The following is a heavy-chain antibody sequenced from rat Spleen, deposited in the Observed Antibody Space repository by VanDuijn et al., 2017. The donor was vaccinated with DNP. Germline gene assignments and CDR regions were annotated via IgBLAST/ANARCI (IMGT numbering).Heavy chain of an antibody. CDR3: TSNPHIRTAAPFDY. CDR2: ITNTGGST. Sequence: EVQLVESGGGLVQPGRSLKLSCVASGFTFTNYWMTWIRQAPGKGLEWVASITNTGGSTYYQDSVKGRFTISRDNAESTLYLQMNSLSSEDTATYYCTSNPHIRTAAPFDYWGQGVMVTVSS. V-gene: IGHV5-31*01. J-gene: IGHJ2*01. CDR1: GFTFTNYW. D-gene: IGHD3-8*01.